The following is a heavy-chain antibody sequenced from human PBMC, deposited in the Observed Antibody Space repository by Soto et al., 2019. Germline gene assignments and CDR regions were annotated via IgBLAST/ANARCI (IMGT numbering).Heavy chain of an antibody. CDR3: ARGESNHAGSFSYYNMEF. J-gene: IGHJ6*03. CDR1: GYTFRSYG. CDR2: ISGYNGNT. D-gene: IGHD3-16*01. Sequence: ASVKVSCKASGYTFRSYGISWVRQAPGQGLEWMGWISGYNGNTHYSQKFQGKVTMTTDTSTSTAYMELRNLRSDDTAVYYCARGESNHAGSFSYYNMEFGGTGTMVTVP. V-gene: IGHV1-18*01.